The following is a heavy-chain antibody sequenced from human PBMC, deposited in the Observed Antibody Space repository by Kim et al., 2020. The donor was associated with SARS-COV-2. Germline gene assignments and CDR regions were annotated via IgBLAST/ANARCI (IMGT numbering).Heavy chain of an antibody. CDR3: AKAYYDFWSGWEPPRFDP. Sequence: GGSLRLSCAASGFTFSSYGMHWVRQAPGKGLEWVAVISYDGSNKYYADSVKGRFTISRDNSKNTLYLQMNSLRAEDTAVYYCAKAYYDFWSGWEPPRFDPWGQGTLVTVSS. CDR1: GFTFSSYG. CDR2: ISYDGSNK. J-gene: IGHJ5*02. V-gene: IGHV3-30*18. D-gene: IGHD3-3*01.